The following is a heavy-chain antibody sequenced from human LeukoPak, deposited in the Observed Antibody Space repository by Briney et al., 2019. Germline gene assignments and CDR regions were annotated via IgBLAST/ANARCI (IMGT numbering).Heavy chain of an antibody. CDR1: GYTFTSYY. D-gene: IGHD6-19*01. V-gene: IGHV1-46*01. J-gene: IGHJ4*02. CDR2: INPSGGST. Sequence: ASVKVSCKASGYTFTSYYMHWVRQAPGQGLEWMGIINPSGGSTSYAQKFQGRVTMTRDMSTSTAYMELSSLRSEDTAVYYCARGYSSGWYEYYFDYWGQGTLVTVSS. CDR3: ARGYSSGWYEYYFDY.